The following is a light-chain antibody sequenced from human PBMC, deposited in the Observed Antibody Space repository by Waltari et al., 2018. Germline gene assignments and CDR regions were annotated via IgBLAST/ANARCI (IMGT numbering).Light chain of an antibody. J-gene: IGLJ2*01. CDR1: SSHIVAGYA. Sequence: QSVLAQPPSVSGAPGQRVTISCTASSSHIVAGYAVHWYQQLPGTAPKPRIYGNNNRPSGVPDRFSGSKSGTSASLAITGLQAEDEASYYCQSYDTNLVVFGGGTKLTVL. V-gene: IGLV1-40*01. CDR3: QSYDTNLVV. CDR2: GNN.